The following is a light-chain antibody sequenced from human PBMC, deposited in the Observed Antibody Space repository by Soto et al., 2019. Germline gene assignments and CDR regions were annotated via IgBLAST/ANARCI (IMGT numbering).Light chain of an antibody. V-gene: IGLV2-14*01. J-gene: IGLJ1*01. CDR2: EVS. Sequence: QSALTQPASVSGSPGQSITISCTGTSSDVGGYNYVSWYQQHPGKAPKLMIYEVSNRPSGVSNRFSGSKSGNTASLTISGLQAEDEADYYCSSYTSGSTLYVFGTWTKVTVL. CDR3: SSYTSGSTLYV. CDR1: SSDVGGYNY.